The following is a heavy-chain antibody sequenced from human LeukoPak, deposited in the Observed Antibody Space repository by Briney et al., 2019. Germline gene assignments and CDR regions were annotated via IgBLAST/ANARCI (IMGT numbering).Heavy chain of an antibody. CDR1: GGSISSGSYY. D-gene: IGHD1-26*01. CDR2: IYTSGNT. V-gene: IGHV4-61*02. J-gene: IGHJ3*02. Sequence: SETLSLTCTVSGGSISSGSYYWSWIRQPAGEGLEWIGCIYTSGNTNYNPSLKSRVTISVDTSKNQFSLKLSSVTAADTAVYYCARDGGSYHDAFDIWGQGTMVTVSS. CDR3: ARDGGSYHDAFDI.